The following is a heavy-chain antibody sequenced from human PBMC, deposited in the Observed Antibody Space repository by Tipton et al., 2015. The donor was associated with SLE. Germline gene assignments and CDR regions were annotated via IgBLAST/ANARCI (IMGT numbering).Heavy chain of an antibody. CDR2: IYYSGST. V-gene: IGHV4-59*12. CDR3: ARLYSSSWYEVDF. CDR1: GGSISSYY. J-gene: IGHJ4*02. D-gene: IGHD6-13*01. Sequence: TLSLTCTVSGGSISSYYWSWIRQPPGKGLGWIGYIYYSGSTNYNPSLKSRVTISVDTSKNQFSLTLSSVTAADTAVYYCARLYSSSWYEVDFWGQGTLVTVSS.